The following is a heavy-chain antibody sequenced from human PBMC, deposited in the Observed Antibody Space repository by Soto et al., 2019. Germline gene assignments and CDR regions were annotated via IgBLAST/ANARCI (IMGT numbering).Heavy chain of an antibody. CDR1: GYTFTSYD. D-gene: IGHD2-2*02. CDR2: MNPNSGNT. J-gene: IGHJ6*02. Sequence: QVQLVQSGAEVKKPGASVKVSCKASGYTFTSYDINWVRQATGQGLEWMGWMNPNSGNTGYAQKFQGRVTMTRNTSISTDYMELSSLRSEDTAVYYCARGGYCSSTSCYKVAYYYYGMDVWGQGNTVTVSS. CDR3: ARGGYCSSTSCYKVAYYYYGMDV. V-gene: IGHV1-8*01.